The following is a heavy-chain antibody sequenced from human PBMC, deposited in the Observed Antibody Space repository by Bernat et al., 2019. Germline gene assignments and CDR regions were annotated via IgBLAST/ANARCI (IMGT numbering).Heavy chain of an antibody. CDR3: AREREYELDAFDI. V-gene: IGHV3-66*01. Sequence: EVQLVESGGGLVQPGGSLRLSCSASGFTVSINYMSWVRQAPGKGLEWVSVIYSGGSPYYADSVKGRFTIARDNSKNTLYLQMNSLRAEDTAVYYWAREREYELDAFDIWGQGTMVTVSS. D-gene: IGHD3-10*01. CDR2: IYSGGSP. CDR1: GFTVSINY. J-gene: IGHJ3*02.